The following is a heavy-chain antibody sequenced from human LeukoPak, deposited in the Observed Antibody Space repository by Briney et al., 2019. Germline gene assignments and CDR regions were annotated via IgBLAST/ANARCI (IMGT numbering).Heavy chain of an antibody. CDR3: ARDGYSYGFTLKYYFDY. V-gene: IGHV3-48*01. Sequence: GGSLRLSCAASEFTFSSYNMNWVRQAPGKGLEWVSYISSSSSTIYYADSVKGRFTISRDNAKNSLYLQMNSLRAEDTAVYYCARDGYSYGFTLKYYFDYWGQGTLVTVSS. CDR1: EFTFSSYN. D-gene: IGHD5-18*01. J-gene: IGHJ4*02. CDR2: ISSSSSTI.